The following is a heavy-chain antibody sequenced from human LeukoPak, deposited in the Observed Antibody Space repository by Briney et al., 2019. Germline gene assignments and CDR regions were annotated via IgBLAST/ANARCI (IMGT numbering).Heavy chain of an antibody. CDR1: GGSFSGYY. V-gene: IGHV4-34*01. D-gene: IGHD1-14*01. Sequence: SETLSLTCAVYGGSFSGYYWSWIRQPPGKGLEWIGEINHSGSTNYNPSLKSRVTISVDTSKNQFSLNLSSVTAADTAVYYCARESTNQYYFDYWGQGTLVTVSS. CDR3: ARESTNQYYFDY. CDR2: INHSGST. J-gene: IGHJ4*02.